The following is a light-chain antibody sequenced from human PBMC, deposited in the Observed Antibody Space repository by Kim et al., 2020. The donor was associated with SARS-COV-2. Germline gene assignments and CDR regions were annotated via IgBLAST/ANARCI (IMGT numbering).Light chain of an antibody. CDR2: GAS. CDR3: QKYGSSPWT. J-gene: IGKJ1*01. V-gene: IGKV3-20*01. CDR1: QGVSSTY. Sequence: SPGERAPPSCRASQGVSSTYLAWYQQKPGQAPRLLIYGASSRATGIPDRVSGSGSGTDFTLTISRLEPEDFAVYYCQKYGSSPWTFGQGTKVDIK.